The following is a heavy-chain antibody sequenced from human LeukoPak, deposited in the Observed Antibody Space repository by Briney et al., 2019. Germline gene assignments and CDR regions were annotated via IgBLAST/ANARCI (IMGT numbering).Heavy chain of an antibody. CDR2: IYYSGST. V-gene: IGHV4-39*01. CDR3: ARRHYYDSSGYYYPPPPRGWFDP. Sequence: SETLSLTCTVSGGSISSSSYYWGWIRQPPGKGLEWIGSIYYSGSTYYNPSLKSRVTISVDTSKNQFSLKLSSVTAADTAVYYCARRHYYDSSGYYYPPPPRGWFDPWGQGTLVTVS. CDR1: GGSISSSSYY. J-gene: IGHJ5*02. D-gene: IGHD3-22*01.